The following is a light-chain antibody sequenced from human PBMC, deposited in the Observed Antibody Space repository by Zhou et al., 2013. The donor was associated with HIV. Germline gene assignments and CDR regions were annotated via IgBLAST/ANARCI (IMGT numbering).Light chain of an antibody. J-gene: IGKJ1*01. CDR1: QGIRNY. CDR2: AAS. V-gene: IGKV1-27*01. Sequence: DIQMTQSPSFLSASVGDRVTITCRASQGIRNYLAWYQQKPGKVPKLLIYAASTLQLGVPSRFSGSGSGTDFTLTISSLQPEDFATYYCQQSYSTPRTFGQGTKVEIK. CDR3: QQSYSTPRT.